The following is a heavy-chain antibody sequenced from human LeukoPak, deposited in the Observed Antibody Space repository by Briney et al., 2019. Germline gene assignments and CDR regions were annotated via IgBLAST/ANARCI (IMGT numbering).Heavy chain of an antibody. D-gene: IGHD6-13*01. CDR2: ISSSSSYI. Sequence: GGSLRLSCAASGFTFSSYSMNWVRQAPGKGLEWVSSISSSSSYIYYADSVKGRFTISRDNAKNSLYLQMNSLRAEDTAVYYCARSLGIAAAVRWGQGTLVTVSS. V-gene: IGHV3-21*01. CDR3: ARSLGIAAAVR. CDR1: GFTFSSYS. J-gene: IGHJ4*02.